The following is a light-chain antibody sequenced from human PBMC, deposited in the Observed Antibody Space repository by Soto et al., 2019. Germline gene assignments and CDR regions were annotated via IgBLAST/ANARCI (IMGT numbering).Light chain of an antibody. Sequence: EILMTQSPATLSVSPGESATLSCSASHRVSSYLAWYQQKPGQAPRLLIYGASSRATGIPDRFSGSGSGTDFTLTISSLEPEDFGVFYCQQRFDWPKITFGQGTRLEIK. CDR3: QQRFDWPKIT. J-gene: IGKJ5*01. V-gene: IGKV3-11*01. CDR1: HRVSSY. CDR2: GAS.